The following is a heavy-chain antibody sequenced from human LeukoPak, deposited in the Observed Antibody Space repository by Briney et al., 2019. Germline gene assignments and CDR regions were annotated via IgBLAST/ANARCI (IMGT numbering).Heavy chain of an antibody. D-gene: IGHD4-17*01. CDR3: ARGDDYDVNGMDV. CDR2: IYHSGST. Sequence: PSQTLSLTCAVSGGSISSGGYSWSWIRQPPGKGLEWIGYIYHSGSTYYNPSLKSRATISVDRSKNQFSLKLSSVTAADTAVYYCARGDDYDVNGMDVWGQGTTVTVSS. V-gene: IGHV4-30-2*01. J-gene: IGHJ6*02. CDR1: GGSISSGGYS.